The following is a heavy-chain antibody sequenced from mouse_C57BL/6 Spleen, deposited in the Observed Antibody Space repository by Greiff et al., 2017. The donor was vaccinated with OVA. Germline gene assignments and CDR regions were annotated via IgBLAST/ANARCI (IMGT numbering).Heavy chain of an antibody. Sequence: QVHVKQPGAELVKPGASVKLSCKASGYTFTSYWMHWVKQRPGRGLEWIGRIDPNSGGTKYNEKFKSKATLTVDKPSSTAYMQLSSLTSEDSAVYYCARYYEDAMDYWGQGTSVTVSS. CDR3: ARYYEDAMDY. V-gene: IGHV1-72*01. CDR1: GYTFTSYW. J-gene: IGHJ4*01. D-gene: IGHD2-4*01. CDR2: IDPNSGGT.